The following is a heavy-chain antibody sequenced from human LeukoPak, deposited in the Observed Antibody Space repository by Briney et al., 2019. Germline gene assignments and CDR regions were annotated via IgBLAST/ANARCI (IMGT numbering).Heavy chain of an antibody. J-gene: IGHJ5*02. CDR2: ISAYKGNT. CDR3: AREWDSSSVVWFDL. D-gene: IGHD6-13*01. Sequence: FTXXXISWVRQAPGQGLEWMGWISAYKGNTNYPQNLQGRVTMTTDTSTSTAYIELRSLRSDDTAVYYCAREWDSSSVVWFDLWGQGTLVTVSS. V-gene: IGHV1-18*01. CDR1: FTXXX.